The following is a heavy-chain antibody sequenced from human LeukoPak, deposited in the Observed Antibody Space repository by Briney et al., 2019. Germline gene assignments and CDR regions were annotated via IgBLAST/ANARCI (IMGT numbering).Heavy chain of an antibody. J-gene: IGHJ4*02. CDR3: ARDTRSLSYYDSSGYYDH. D-gene: IGHD3-22*01. CDR2: ISAYNGNT. Sequence: GASVKVSCKASGYTFTSYGISWVRQAPGQGLEWMGWISAYNGNTSYAQKFQGRVTMTRDMSTSTVYMELSSLRSEDTAVYYCARDTRSLSYYDSSGYYDHWGQGTLVTVSS. CDR1: GYTFTSYG. V-gene: IGHV1-18*01.